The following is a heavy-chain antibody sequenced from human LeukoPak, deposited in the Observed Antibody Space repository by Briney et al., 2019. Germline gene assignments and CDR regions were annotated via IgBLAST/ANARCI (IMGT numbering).Heavy chain of an antibody. V-gene: IGHV1-46*01. D-gene: IGHD6-25*01. CDR1: GYTFTSNY. J-gene: IGHJ4*02. Sequence: ASVKVSCKASGYTFTSNYIHWVRQAPGQGLEWMGMIYPRDGSTSYAQKFQGRVTVTRDTSTSTVHMELSGLRSEDTAVYFCAREGAAEAKSFDYWGQGTLVIVSS. CDR3: AREGAAEAKSFDY. CDR2: IYPRDGST.